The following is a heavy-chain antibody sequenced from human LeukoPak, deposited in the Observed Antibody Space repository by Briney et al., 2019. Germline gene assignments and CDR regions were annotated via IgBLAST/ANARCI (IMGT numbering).Heavy chain of an antibody. D-gene: IGHD1-1*01. CDR2: INPYTGCT. CDR3: ARERGVQLERKLDH. J-gene: IGHJ4*02. V-gene: IGHV1-2*02. CDR1: GYTFTDYY. Sequence: GASVKVSCKASGYTFTDYYMHWVRQAPGQGLEWMGWINPYTGCTNYAQKFQGSVSMTRDSSISTSYMELSSLTSDDTAVYYCARERGVQLERKLDHWGQGTMVTVSS.